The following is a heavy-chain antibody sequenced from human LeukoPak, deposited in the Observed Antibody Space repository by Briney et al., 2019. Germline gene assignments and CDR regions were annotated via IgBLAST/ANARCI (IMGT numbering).Heavy chain of an antibody. V-gene: IGHV3-21*01. J-gene: IGHJ4*02. Sequence: KPGGSLRLSCAASGFTFSSYSMNWVRQAPGKGLEWVSSISSSSSYIYYADSVKGRFTISRDNAKNSLYLQMNSLRAEDTAVYYCARDHGSSPHTYFDYWGQGTLVTVSS. D-gene: IGHD6-6*01. CDR1: GFTFSSYS. CDR3: ARDHGSSPHTYFDY. CDR2: ISSSSSYI.